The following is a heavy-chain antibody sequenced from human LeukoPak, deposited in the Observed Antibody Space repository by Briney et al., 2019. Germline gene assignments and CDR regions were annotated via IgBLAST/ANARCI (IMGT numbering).Heavy chain of an antibody. CDR1: GGSISSSSHY. V-gene: IGHV4-39*01. CDR3: ARGIVGTIDWFDP. CDR2: IYYSGNT. D-gene: IGHD5-12*01. J-gene: IGHJ5*02. Sequence: SETLSLTCTVSGGSISSSSHYWGWVRQPPGRGLDWIGNIYYSGNTYYNPSLKSRVTISVDTSKNQFFLKSSSVTAADTAVYYCARGIVGTIDWFDPWGQGTLVTVSS.